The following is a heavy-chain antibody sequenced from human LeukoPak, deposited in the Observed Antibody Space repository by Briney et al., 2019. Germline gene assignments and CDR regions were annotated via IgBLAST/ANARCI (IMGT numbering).Heavy chain of an antibody. V-gene: IGHV4-34*01. D-gene: IGHD3-22*01. CDR3: ARDGAGSGYSFDY. Sequence: PSETLSLTCAVYGGSFSGYYWSWIRQPPGKGLEWIGEINHSGSTNYNPSLKSRVTISVDTSKNQFSLKLSSVTAADTAVYYCARDGAGSGYSFDYWGLGILVTVSS. J-gene: IGHJ4*02. CDR1: GGSFSGYY. CDR2: INHSGST.